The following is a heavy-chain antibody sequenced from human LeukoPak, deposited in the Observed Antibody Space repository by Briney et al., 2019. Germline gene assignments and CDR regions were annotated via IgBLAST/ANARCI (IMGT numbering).Heavy chain of an antibody. CDR1: GFTFSSYS. V-gene: IGHV3-21*01. D-gene: IGHD2-2*01. J-gene: IGHJ5*02. Sequence: PGGSLRLSCAVSGFTFSSYSMNWVRHAPGKGLEWVSSISSSSSYIYYADSVKGRFTISRDNAKNSLYLQMNSLRAEDTAVYYCARGVEDIIVVVSHNWFDPWGQGTLVTVSS. CDR2: ISSSSSYI. CDR3: ARGVEDIIVVVSHNWFDP.